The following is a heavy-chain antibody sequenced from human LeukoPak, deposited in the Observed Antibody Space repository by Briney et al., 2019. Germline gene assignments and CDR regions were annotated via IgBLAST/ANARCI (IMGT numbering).Heavy chain of an antibody. J-gene: IGHJ4*02. CDR2: IYYSGTN. CDR3: ARRGDISTDYAFDY. V-gene: IGHV4-30-2*03. CDR1: GFTFSSHA. Sequence: LRLSCAASGFTFSSHAMSWVRQAPGKGLEWIGNIYYSGTNSYNPSLKSRVTISVDTSKNHFSLRLTSVTAADTAVYYCARRGDISTDYAFDYWGQGTLVTVSS. D-gene: IGHD3-9*01.